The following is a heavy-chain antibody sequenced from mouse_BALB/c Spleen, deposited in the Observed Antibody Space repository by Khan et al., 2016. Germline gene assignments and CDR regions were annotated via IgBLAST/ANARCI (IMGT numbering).Heavy chain of an antibody. Sequence: QVQLQQPGAELVKPGASVKLSCKASGYTFTSYWMHWVKQRPGQGLEWIGEINPSNGRTNYNEKFKSKATLTVDKSSSTAYRQLSSLTSADSAVYYCALHYYGSSYGFAYWGQGTLVIVSA. CDR2: INPSNGRT. CDR1: GYTFTSYW. D-gene: IGHD1-1*01. CDR3: ALHYYGSSYGFAY. J-gene: IGHJ3*01. V-gene: IGHV1S81*02.